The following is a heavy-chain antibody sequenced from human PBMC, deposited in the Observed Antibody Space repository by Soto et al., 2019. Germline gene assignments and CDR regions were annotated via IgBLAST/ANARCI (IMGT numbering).Heavy chain of an antibody. D-gene: IGHD3-10*01. Sequence: ESGGGVVPPGTSLRLSCAASGFTFSSYGMHWVRQAPGKGLEWVAVISYAGNNKYHADSVKGRFTISRDNFKNTLYLQMNSLRAEDTAVYHCAKDQNYYGSGYGLDVWGQGTTVTVSS. CDR1: GFTFSSYG. V-gene: IGHV3-30*18. CDR3: AKDQNYYGSGYGLDV. J-gene: IGHJ6*02. CDR2: ISYAGNNK.